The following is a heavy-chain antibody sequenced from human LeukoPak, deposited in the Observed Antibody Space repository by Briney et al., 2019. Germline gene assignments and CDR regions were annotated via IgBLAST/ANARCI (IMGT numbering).Heavy chain of an antibody. Sequence: SETLSLTCTVSGGSISSSSYYWGWIRQPPGKGLERIGSIYYSGSTYYNPSLKSRVTISVDTSKNQFSLKLSSVTAADTAVYYCARSARDAFDIWGQGTMVTVSS. CDR2: IYYSGST. CDR1: GGSISSSSYY. V-gene: IGHV4-39*01. CDR3: ARSARDAFDI. J-gene: IGHJ3*02.